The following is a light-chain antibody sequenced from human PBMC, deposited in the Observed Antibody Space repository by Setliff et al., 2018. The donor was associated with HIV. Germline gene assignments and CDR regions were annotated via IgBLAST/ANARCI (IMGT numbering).Light chain of an antibody. CDR3: CSNTGSNTYV. J-gene: IGLJ1*01. CDR2: QAT. Sequence: QSALAQPASVSGSPGQSITISCTGSSSDIGRYNPVSWYQQHPGKAPKLMIYQATKRPSGVSNRFSGSKSGNTASLTIPGLQAEDEADYYCCSNTGSNTYVFGTGTKVTVL. V-gene: IGLV2-23*01. CDR1: SSDIGRYNP.